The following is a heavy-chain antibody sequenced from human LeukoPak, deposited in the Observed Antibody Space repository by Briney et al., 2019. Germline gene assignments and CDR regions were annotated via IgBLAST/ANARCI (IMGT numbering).Heavy chain of an antibody. CDR2: ISGSGGST. CDR3: GAYDYIWGSYRYRLSDY. D-gene: IGHD3-16*02. CDR1: GFTFSSYA. J-gene: IGHJ4*02. V-gene: IGHV3-23*01. Sequence: GGSLRLSCAASGFTFSSYAMSWVRQAPGKGLEWVSAISGSGGSTYYADSVKGRFTIPRDNSKNTLYLQMNSLRAEDTAVYYCGAYDYIWGSYRYRLSDYWGQGTLVTVSS.